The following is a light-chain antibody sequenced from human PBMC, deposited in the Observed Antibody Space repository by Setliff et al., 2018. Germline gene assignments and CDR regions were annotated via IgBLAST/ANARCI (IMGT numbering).Light chain of an antibody. V-gene: IGLV2-14*01. CDR2: EVS. CDR3: SSYTSSSTRV. CDR1: SSDVGYYNY. J-gene: IGLJ1*01. Sequence: LTQPPSVSVSPGQTLTISCTGTSSDVGYYNYVSWYQQHPGKAPKLMIYEVSNRPSGVSNRFSGSKSGNTASLTISGLQAEDEADYYCSSYTSSSTRVFGTGTKVTVL.